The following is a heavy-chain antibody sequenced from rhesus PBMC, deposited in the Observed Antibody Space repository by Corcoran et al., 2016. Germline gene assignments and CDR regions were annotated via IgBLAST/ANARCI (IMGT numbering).Heavy chain of an antibody. Sequence: QVQLQESGPGLVKPSETLSLTCAVSGYSISSNYWSWIRQPPGKGLEWIGFIYGSSGSTYYNPTPKSRVTISTDTSKTQFSLKLSSVTASDTAVYYCAREGFSGYSYAFDFWGQGLRVTVSS. CDR3: AREGFSGYSYAFDF. CDR2: IYGSSGST. J-gene: IGHJ3*01. V-gene: IGHV4-147*01. D-gene: IGHD5-24*01. CDR1: GYSISSNY.